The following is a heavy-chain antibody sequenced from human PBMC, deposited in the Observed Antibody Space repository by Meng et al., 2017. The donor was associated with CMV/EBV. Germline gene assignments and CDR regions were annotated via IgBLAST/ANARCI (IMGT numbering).Heavy chain of an antibody. J-gene: IGHJ6*02. V-gene: IGHV3-23*01. CDR1: GFTFSSYA. CDR2: ISGSGGST. Sequence: GESLKISCAASGFTFSSYAMSWVRQAPGKGLEWVSAISGSGGSTYYADSVKGRFTISRDNSKDTLYLQMNSLRDEDTAVYYCVRGSVVVPAAILVYYYYGMDVWGQGATVTVSS. CDR3: VRGSVVVPAAILVYYYYGMDV. D-gene: IGHD2-2*01.